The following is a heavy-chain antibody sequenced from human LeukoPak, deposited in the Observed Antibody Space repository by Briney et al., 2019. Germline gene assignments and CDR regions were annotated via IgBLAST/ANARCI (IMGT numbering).Heavy chain of an antibody. D-gene: IGHD4-17*01. J-gene: IGHJ4*02. Sequence: ASVKVSCKASGYTFTSYYLHWVRQAPGQGLEWMGIFNPSDGRATYTQKFQGRVTMTRDTSTSIVYMDLSSLRSDDTAVYYCARQAVTTGWYFDYWGQGTLVAVSS. CDR2: FNPSDGRA. CDR1: GYTFTSYY. CDR3: ARQAVTTGWYFDY. V-gene: IGHV1-46*01.